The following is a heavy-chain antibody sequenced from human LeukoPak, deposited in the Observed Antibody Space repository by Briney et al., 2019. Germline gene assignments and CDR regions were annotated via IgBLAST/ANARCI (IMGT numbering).Heavy chain of an antibody. CDR3: ARLKAVAGMNLPPDY. CDR2: IYSDGNT. J-gene: IGHJ4*02. CDR1: GFTVSSNY. Sequence: GGSLRLSCAASGFTVSSNYMSWVRQAPGKGLEWVSVIYSDGNTYYADSVKGRVTISRDNSKNTLYLQMNSLRAEDTAVYYCARLKAVAGMNLPPDYWGQGTLVTVSS. D-gene: IGHD6-19*01. V-gene: IGHV3-66*04.